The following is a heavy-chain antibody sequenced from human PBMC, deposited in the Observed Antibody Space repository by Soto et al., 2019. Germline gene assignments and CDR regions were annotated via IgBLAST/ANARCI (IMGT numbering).Heavy chain of an antibody. Sequence: QVQLVESGGGLVKPGGSLRLSCAASGFSFSDYYMSWIRQAPGKGLEWVSYITTTGSIIYYADSVKGRFTISRDNSKNSLYLQMNSLRVEDTAVYYCAGGHELYFWNFELWGRGTLVTVSS. CDR2: ITTTGSII. V-gene: IGHV3-11*01. CDR3: AGGHELYFWNFEL. J-gene: IGHJ2*01. CDR1: GFSFSDYY. D-gene: IGHD3-16*01.